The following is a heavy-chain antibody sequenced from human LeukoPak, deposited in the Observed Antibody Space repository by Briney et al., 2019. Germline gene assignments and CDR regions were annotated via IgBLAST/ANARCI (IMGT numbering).Heavy chain of an antibody. J-gene: IGHJ5*02. CDR3: AKKYNTGLDP. Sequence: GGSLRLSCAASGFTFSSYAMSWVRQAPGKGLEWVSDISGSGASTYYADSVKGRFTISRDNSKNTLYLQMNRLRAEDTAVYSCAKKYNTGLDPWGQGTLVTVSS. D-gene: IGHD1-14*01. CDR1: GFTFSSYA. CDR2: ISGSGAST. V-gene: IGHV3-23*01.